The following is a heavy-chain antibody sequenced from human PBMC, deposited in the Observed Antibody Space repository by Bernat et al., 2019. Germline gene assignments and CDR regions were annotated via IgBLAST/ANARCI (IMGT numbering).Heavy chain of an antibody. Sequence: EVQLVESGGGLVQPGGSLRLSCAASGFTFSSYWMHWVRQAPGKGLVWVSRINSDGSSTSYADSVKGRFTISRDNAKNTLYLQMNSLRAEDTAVYYCARVHQGDIVVVPAAIPHAFDIWGQGTMVTVSS. CDR2: INSDGSST. CDR1: GFTFSSYW. CDR3: ARVHQGDIVVVPAAIPHAFDI. V-gene: IGHV3-74*01. J-gene: IGHJ3*02. D-gene: IGHD2-2*01.